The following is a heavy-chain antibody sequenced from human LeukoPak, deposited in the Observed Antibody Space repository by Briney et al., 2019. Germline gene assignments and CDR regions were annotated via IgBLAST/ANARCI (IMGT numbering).Heavy chain of an antibody. CDR2: IYYSGST. CDR1: GGSISSSSYY. D-gene: IGHD6-19*01. CDR3: ARRPRQWLVIDSSYFDY. J-gene: IGHJ4*02. Sequence: SETLSLTCTVSGGSISSSSYYWGWIRQPPGKGLEWIGSIYYSGSTNYNVSLKSRVTISVDTSKNQISLNLSSVTAADTAVYYCARRPRQWLVIDSSYFDYWGQGTLVTVSS. V-gene: IGHV4-39*07.